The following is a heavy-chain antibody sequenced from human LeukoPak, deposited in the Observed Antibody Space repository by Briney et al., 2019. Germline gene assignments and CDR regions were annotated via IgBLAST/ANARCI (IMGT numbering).Heavy chain of an antibody. CDR1: GYTFTGYY. J-gene: IGHJ4*02. Sequence: ASVKVSCKASGYTFTGYYMHWVRQAPGQGLEWMGWINPNSGGTNYAQKFQGRVTMTRDTPISTAYMELSRLRSDDTAVYYCARDPQGAVAGTFLDYWGQGTLVTVSS. CDR2: INPNSGGT. CDR3: ARDPQGAVAGTFLDY. V-gene: IGHV1-2*02. D-gene: IGHD6-19*01.